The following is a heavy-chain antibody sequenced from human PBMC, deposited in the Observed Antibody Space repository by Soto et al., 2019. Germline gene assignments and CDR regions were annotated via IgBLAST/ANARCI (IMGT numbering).Heavy chain of an antibody. Sequence: PVGSLRLSCAASGFTVSSNYMSWVRQAPGKGLEWVSVIYSGGSTYYADSVKGRFTISRDNSKNTLYLQMNSLRAEDTAVYYCARDARDGYNSSPDAFNICGQGTMVTVSS. CDR1: GFTVSSNY. CDR3: ARDARDGYNSSPDAFNI. J-gene: IGHJ3*02. CDR2: IYSGGST. V-gene: IGHV3-53*01. D-gene: IGHD5-12*01.